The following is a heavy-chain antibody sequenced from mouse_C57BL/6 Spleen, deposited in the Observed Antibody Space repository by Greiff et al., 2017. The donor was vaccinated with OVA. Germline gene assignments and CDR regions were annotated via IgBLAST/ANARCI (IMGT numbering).Heavy chain of an antibody. Sequence: EVKLVESGEGLVKPGGSLKLSCAASGFTFSSYAMSWVRQTPEKRLEWVAYISSGGDYIYYADTVKGRFTISRDNARNTLYLQMSSLKSEDTAMYYCTRDHRYGSSYEGMDYWGQGTSVTVSS. CDR1: GFTFSSYA. CDR3: TRDHRYGSSYEGMDY. CDR2: ISSGGDYI. V-gene: IGHV5-9-1*02. D-gene: IGHD1-1*01. J-gene: IGHJ4*01.